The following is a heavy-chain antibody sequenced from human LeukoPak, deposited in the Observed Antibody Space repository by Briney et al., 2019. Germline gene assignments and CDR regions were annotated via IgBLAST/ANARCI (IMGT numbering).Heavy chain of an antibody. CDR3: ARDLKRGYSSGRYSWGTSSSNDY. D-gene: IGHD6-19*01. CDR2: ISAYNGNT. J-gene: IGHJ4*02. Sequence: GASVKVSCKASGYTFTSYGISWVRQAPGQGLEWMGWISAYNGNTNYAQKLQGRVTMTTDTSTSTAHMELRSLRSDDTAVYYCARDLKRGYSSGRYSWGTSSSNDYWGQGTLVTVSS. V-gene: IGHV1-18*01. CDR1: GYTFTSYG.